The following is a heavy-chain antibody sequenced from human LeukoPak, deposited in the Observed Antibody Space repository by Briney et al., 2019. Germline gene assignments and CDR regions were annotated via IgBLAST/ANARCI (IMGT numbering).Heavy chain of an antibody. Sequence: GGSLRLSCAASGLTFSSYSMNWVRQAPGKGLEWVSYISSSSSTIYYADSVKGRFTISRDNAKNSLYLQMNSLRDEDTAVYYCARGTYYDFWSGHNWFDPWGQGTLVTVSS. CDR1: GLTFSSYS. D-gene: IGHD3-3*01. V-gene: IGHV3-48*02. CDR2: ISSSSSTI. CDR3: ARGTYYDFWSGHNWFDP. J-gene: IGHJ5*02.